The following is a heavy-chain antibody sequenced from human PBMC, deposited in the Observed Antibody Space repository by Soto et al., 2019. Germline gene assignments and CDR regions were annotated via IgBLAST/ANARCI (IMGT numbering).Heavy chain of an antibody. D-gene: IGHD6-13*01. Sequence: SETLSLTCAVSGGSISSGGYSWSWILQPPGKGLGWSGYIYHSGSTYYNPSLKSRVTISVDRSKNQFSLKLSSVTAADTAVYYCARAGTRTPAAGKWFDPWGQGTLVTVSS. CDR1: GGSISSGGYS. CDR2: IYHSGST. J-gene: IGHJ5*02. CDR3: ARAGTRTPAAGKWFDP. V-gene: IGHV4-30-2*01.